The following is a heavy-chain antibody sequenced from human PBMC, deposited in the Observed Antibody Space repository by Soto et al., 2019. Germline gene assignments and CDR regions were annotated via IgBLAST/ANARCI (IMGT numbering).Heavy chain of an antibody. V-gene: IGHV4-30-4*01. CDR1: GGSISSGDYY. J-gene: IGHJ3*02. Sequence: QVQLQESGPGLVKPSQTLSLTCTVSGGSISSGDYYWSWIRQPPGKGLEWIGYIYYSGSTYYNPSLNGRVTISVDPSKSQFSLKLSSVTAADTAVYYCAHYRSGRAFDIWGQGTMVTVSS. CDR3: AHYRSGRAFDI. CDR2: IYYSGST. D-gene: IGHD1-26*01.